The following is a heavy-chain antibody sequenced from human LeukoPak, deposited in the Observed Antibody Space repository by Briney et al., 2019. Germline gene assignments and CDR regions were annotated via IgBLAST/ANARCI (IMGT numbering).Heavy chain of an antibody. V-gene: IGHV3-49*04. Sequence: GGPLRLSCTSSGFTFSDYALSWVRQAPGKGLEGVSLIRNKGRGETVEYVASVEGRFSISRDASKSIVYLQMNTLQTEDTAVYYCTRAGIVATIGYGMDVWGQGTTVTVSS. CDR2: IRNKGRGETV. J-gene: IGHJ6*02. D-gene: IGHD5-12*01. CDR3: TRAGIVATIGYGMDV. CDR1: GFTFSDYA.